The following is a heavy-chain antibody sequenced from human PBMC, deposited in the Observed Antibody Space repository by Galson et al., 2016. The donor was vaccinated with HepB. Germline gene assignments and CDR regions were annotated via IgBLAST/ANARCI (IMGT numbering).Heavy chain of an antibody. V-gene: IGHV1-18*01. J-gene: IGHJ4*02. Sequence: SVKVSCKASGYTSTSYGINWVRQAPGQGLEWMGRINTYTGNTNYPQKFQGRVTMTTDTSTSTAYMDLRSLRPDDTAVYYCARDRAYGGLMFDSWGQGTLVTVSS. D-gene: IGHD3-10*01. CDR1: GYTSTSYG. CDR2: INTYTGNT. CDR3: ARDRAYGGLMFDS.